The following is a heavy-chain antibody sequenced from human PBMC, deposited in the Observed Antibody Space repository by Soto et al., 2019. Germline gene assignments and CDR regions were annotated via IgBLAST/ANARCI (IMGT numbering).Heavy chain of an antibody. CDR3: ARAQTFFGIITVFDD. D-gene: IGHD3-3*01. Sequence: PLETLSLTCTASGGSLNRGGYYWSWIRQHPGKGLEWIGDIYYRGSTNYNPSLKSRVTISIDTSKNQFSLKLSSVTAADTAVYYCARAQTFFGIITVFDDWGQGTLVTVS. CDR1: GGSLNRGGYY. V-gene: IGHV4-31*03. CDR2: IYYRGST. J-gene: IGHJ4*02.